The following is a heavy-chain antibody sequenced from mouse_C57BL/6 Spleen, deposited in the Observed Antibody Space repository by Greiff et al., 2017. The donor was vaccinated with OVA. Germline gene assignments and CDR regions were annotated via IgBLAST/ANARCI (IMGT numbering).Heavy chain of an antibody. J-gene: IGHJ3*01. V-gene: IGHV1-76*01. CDR1: GYTFTDYY. CDR2: IYPGSGNT. D-gene: IGHD1-1*01. CDR3: ARSNYYGSSSFAY. Sequence: VQLVESGAELVRPGASVKLSCKASGYTFTDYYINWVKQRPGQGLAWIARIYPGSGNTYYNEKFKGKATLTAEKSSSTAYMQLSSLTSEDSAVYFCARSNYYGSSSFAYWGQGTLVTVSA.